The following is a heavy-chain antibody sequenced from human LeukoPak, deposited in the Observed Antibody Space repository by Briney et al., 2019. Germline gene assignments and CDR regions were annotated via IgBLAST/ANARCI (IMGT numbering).Heavy chain of an antibody. V-gene: IGHV4-61*02. CDR3: AREADPLKLERPRWGYYGMDV. D-gene: IGHD1-1*01. CDR2: IYTSGST. J-gene: IGHJ6*02. Sequence: SSETLCLTCTVSGGSISSGSYYWSWIRQPAGKGLEWIGRIYTSGSTYYNPSLKSRATISVDTAKNQFSLKLSSVTAADTAVYYCAREADPLKLERPRWGYYGMDVWGQGTTVTVSS. CDR1: GGSISSGSYY.